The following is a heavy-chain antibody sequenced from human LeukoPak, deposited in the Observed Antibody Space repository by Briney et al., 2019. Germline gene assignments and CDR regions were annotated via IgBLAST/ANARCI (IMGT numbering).Heavy chain of an antibody. CDR3: ARVVGYCSGGSCYLGNLIPADWFDP. CDR1: GYTFTSYG. D-gene: IGHD2-15*01. Sequence: GASVKVSCKASGYTFTSYGISWVRQAPGQGLEGVGGISAYNGKTNYAQKLQGRVTMTTDTSTSTAYMELRSLRTDDTAVYYCARVVGYCSGGSCYLGNLIPADWFDPWGQGTLVTVSS. J-gene: IGHJ5*02. CDR2: ISAYNGKT. V-gene: IGHV1-18*01.